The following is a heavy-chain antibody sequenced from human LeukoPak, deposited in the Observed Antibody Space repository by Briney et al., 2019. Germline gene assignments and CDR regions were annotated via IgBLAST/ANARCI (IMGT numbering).Heavy chain of an antibody. CDR3: ATSLSSSWRHDAFDI. D-gene: IGHD6-13*01. V-gene: IGHV3-21*04. CDR2: ISSSSSSYI. Sequence: PGGSLRLSCAASGFTFSSYSMNWVRQAPGKGLEWVSSISSSSSSYIYYADSVKGRFTISRDNAKNSLYLQMNSLRAEDTAVYYCATSLSSSWRHDAFDIWGQGTMVTVSS. J-gene: IGHJ3*02. CDR1: GFTFSSYS.